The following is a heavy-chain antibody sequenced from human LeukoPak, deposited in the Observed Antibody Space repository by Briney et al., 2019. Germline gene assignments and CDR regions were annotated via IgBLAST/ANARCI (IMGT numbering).Heavy chain of an antibody. Sequence: GSISSSNYWSWVRQPPGKGLEWVSSISSSSSYIYYADSVKGRFTISRDNAKNSLYLQMNSLRAEDTAVYYCARDSHIRWAGPFYYFDYWGQGTLVTVSS. D-gene: IGHD4-23*01. CDR3: ARDSHIRWAGPFYYFDY. CDR2: ISSSSSYI. J-gene: IGHJ4*02. CDR1: GSISSSNY. V-gene: IGHV3-21*01.